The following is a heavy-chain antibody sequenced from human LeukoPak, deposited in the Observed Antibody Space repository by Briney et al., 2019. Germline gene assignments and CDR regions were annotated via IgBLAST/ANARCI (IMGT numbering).Heavy chain of an antibody. D-gene: IGHD4-11*01. CDR1: GFTFSSYA. J-gene: IGHJ4*02. Sequence: GGSLRLSCAASGFTFSSYAMSSVRQAPGKGLQWVSAISGSGGSTYYADSVKGRFTISRDNSKNTLYLQMNSLRAEDTAVYYCAKATYSNYGLLLNYFDYWGQGTLVTVSS. CDR2: ISGSGGST. V-gene: IGHV3-23*01. CDR3: AKATYSNYGLLLNYFDY.